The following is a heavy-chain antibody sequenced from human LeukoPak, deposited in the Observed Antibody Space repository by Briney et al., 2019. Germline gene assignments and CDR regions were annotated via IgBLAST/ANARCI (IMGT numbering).Heavy chain of an antibody. V-gene: IGHV3-72*01. CDR2: VRNKAHNYMT. J-gene: IGHJ4*02. D-gene: IGHD4-23*01. CDR3: VRGGGYFFDY. CDR1: GFTFGDQY. Sequence: GGSLRLSCVASGFTFGDQYMDWVRQAPGKGLEWLGRVRNKAHNYMTEYAASVKARFTISRDDSVNSLFLEIHTVTVEDTAVYYCVRGGGYFFDYWGRGTLVTVSS.